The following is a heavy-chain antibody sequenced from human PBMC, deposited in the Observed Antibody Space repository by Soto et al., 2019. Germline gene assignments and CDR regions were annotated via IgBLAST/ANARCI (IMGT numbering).Heavy chain of an antibody. V-gene: IGHV3-15*07. D-gene: IGHD1-1*01. CDR2: IRSKAYGGTT. Sequence: GGSLRLSCAASGFTFSNAWMNWVRQAPGKGLEWVGCIRSKAYGGTTEYAASVKGRFTISRDDSKSIAYLQMNSLKTEDTAVYYCTRDRGERPDYWGQGTLVTVSS. CDR3: TRDRGERPDY. J-gene: IGHJ4*02. CDR1: GFTFSNAW.